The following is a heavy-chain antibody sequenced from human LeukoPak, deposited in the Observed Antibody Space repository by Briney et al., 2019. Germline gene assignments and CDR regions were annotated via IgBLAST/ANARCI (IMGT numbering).Heavy chain of an antibody. CDR1: GGSISSYY. CDR2: IYYSGST. CDR3: ARGADGPPLDY. J-gene: IGHJ4*02. D-gene: IGHD6-13*01. Sequence: SETLSLTCTVSGGSISSYYWSWIRQPPGKGLEWIGYIYYSGSTNYNPSLKSRVTISVDTSKNRFSLKLSSVTAADTAVYYCARGADGPPLDYWGQGTLVTVSS. V-gene: IGHV4-59*01.